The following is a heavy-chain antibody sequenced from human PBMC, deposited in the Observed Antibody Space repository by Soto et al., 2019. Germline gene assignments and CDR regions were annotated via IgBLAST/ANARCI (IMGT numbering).Heavy chain of an antibody. V-gene: IGHV3-48*01. Sequence: PGGSLRLSCAASGFTFSSYSMNWVRQAPGKGLEWVSYISSSSSTIYYADSVKGRFTISRDNAKNSLYLQMNSLRAEDTAVYYCARYYGDYLNPFDYWGQGTLVTVSS. D-gene: IGHD4-17*01. CDR1: GFTFSSYS. CDR2: ISSSSSTI. J-gene: IGHJ4*02. CDR3: ARYYGDYLNPFDY.